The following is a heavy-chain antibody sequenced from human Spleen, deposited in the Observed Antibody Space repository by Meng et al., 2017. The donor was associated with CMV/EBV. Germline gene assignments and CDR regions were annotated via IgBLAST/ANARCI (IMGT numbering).Heavy chain of an antibody. J-gene: IGHJ5*02. D-gene: IGHD1-1*01. CDR3: AKDMLEVLDP. V-gene: IGHV1-2*02. CDR1: GYTLPGFY. CDR2: VNPHSGGA. Sequence: VSFKASGYTLPGFYVHWVQQAAGQGLEWMGWVNPHSGGATYAQKFQGRITMTRATSINTAYMELTSLRSDDSAVYYCAKDMLEVLDPWGQGTLVTVSS.